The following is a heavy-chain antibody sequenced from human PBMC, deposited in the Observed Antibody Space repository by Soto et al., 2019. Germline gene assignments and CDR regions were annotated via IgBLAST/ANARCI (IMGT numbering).Heavy chain of an antibody. CDR1: GGSFSGYY. V-gene: IGHV4-34*01. D-gene: IGHD6-13*01. CDR3: ARNDWWGGSSWYYYYYGMDV. Sequence: SETLSLTSAVYGGSFSGYYWSWIRQPPGKGLEWIGEINHSGSTNYNPSLKSRVTISVDTSKNQFSLKLSSVTAADTAVYYCARNDWWGGSSWYYYYYGMDVWGQGTTVTVSS. CDR2: INHSGST. J-gene: IGHJ6*02.